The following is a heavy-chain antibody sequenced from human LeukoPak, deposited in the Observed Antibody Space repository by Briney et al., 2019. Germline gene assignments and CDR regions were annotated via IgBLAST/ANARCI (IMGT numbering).Heavy chain of an antibody. Sequence: GGSLRLSCAASGFKFSSDWMSWVRQAPGKGLEWVANIKEEGSEKYYVDSVKGRFTISRDNSKNTLYLQMNSLRAEDTAVYYCAKHRIVVVPAAMGTWGQGTLVTVSS. CDR2: IKEEGSEK. J-gene: IGHJ5*02. D-gene: IGHD2-2*01. V-gene: IGHV3-7*03. CDR3: AKHRIVVVPAAMGT. CDR1: GFKFSSDW.